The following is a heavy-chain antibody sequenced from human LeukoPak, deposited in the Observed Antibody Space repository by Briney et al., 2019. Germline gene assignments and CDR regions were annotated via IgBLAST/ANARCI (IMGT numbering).Heavy chain of an antibody. CDR3: ARARITIFGVVRGNYYFDY. CDR2: ISSSGSTI. V-gene: IGHV3-11*01. Sequence: GGSLRLSCAASGFTFSDYDMSWIRQAPGKGLEWVSYISSSGSTIYYADSVKGRFTISRDNAKNSLYLQMTSLRAEDTAVYYCARARITIFGVVRGNYYFDYWGQGTLVTVSS. J-gene: IGHJ4*02. CDR1: GFTFSDYD. D-gene: IGHD3-3*01.